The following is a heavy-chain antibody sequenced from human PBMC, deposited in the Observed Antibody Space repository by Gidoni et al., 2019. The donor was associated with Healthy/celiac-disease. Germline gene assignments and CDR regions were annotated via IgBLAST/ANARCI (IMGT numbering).Heavy chain of an antibody. CDR2: ISSSSSYI. CDR1: GFTFSSYS. D-gene: IGHD2-15*01. J-gene: IGHJ3*02. V-gene: IGHV3-21*01. Sequence: EVQLVESGGGLVKPGGSLRLSCAASGFTFSSYSMNWVRQAPGKGLEWVSSISSSSSYIYYADSVKGRFTISRDNAKNSLYLQMNSLRAEDTAVYYCAREDIVVVVAATNDAFDIWGQGTMVTVSS. CDR3: AREDIVVVVAATNDAFDI.